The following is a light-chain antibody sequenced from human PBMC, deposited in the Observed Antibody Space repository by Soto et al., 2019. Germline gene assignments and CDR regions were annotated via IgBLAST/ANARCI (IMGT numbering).Light chain of an antibody. CDR1: QRVSSY. J-gene: IGKJ5*01. CDR3: QQRSNWPPIP. V-gene: IGKV3-11*01. Sequence: EIVLTQSPATLSLSPGGRATLSCRASQRVSSYLSWYQQKPFHAPRLLIYGASNRATGIPASVSCIGSGTDLTLTISSLEAEDFAVYYCQQRSNWPPIPFGQGTRLEIK. CDR2: GAS.